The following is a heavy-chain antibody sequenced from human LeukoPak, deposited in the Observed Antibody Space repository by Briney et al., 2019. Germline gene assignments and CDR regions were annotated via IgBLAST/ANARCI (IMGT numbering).Heavy chain of an antibody. V-gene: IGHV4/OR15-8*02. CDR1: GTSINNNKW. CDR3: ARNGAFSMDY. J-gene: IGHJ4*02. D-gene: IGHD2-8*01. Sequence: SETLSLTCAVSGTSINNNKWWSWVRQPPGKGLEWIGEIFQSGSTNFNPSLKSRVTMSMDKSKNQFSLKLTSVTDADTAMYYCARNGAFSMDYWGQGILVTVSS. CDR2: IFQSGST.